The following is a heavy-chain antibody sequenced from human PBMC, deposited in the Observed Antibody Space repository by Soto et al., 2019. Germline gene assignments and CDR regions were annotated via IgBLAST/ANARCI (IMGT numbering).Heavy chain of an antibody. D-gene: IGHD2-2*01. CDR2: IGSSGSKT. Sequence: GGSLRLSCTGSGFTFRTSAMTWVRQAPGKGLEWVSTIGSSGSKTYYADSVKGRFTISRGNSKNTLYLKMNSLRAEDTAIYYCAKEAHVVVVPSAIHYWGQGT. CDR3: AKEAHVVVVPSAIHY. J-gene: IGHJ4*02. CDR1: GFTFRTSA. V-gene: IGHV3-23*01.